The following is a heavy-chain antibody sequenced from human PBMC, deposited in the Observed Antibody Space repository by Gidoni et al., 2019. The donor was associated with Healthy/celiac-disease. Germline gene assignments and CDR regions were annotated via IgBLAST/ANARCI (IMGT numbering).Heavy chain of an antibody. CDR3: ARTHCSGGSCYFYFDY. CDR1: GYTFTGYY. J-gene: IGHJ4*02. Sequence: QVQLVQSGAEVKKPGASVKVSCKASGYTFTGYYMHWVRQAPGQGLEWMGWINPNSGGTNYAQKFQGRVTMTRDTSISTAYMELSRLRSDDTAVYYCARTHCSGGSCYFYFDYWGQGTLVTVSS. D-gene: IGHD2-15*01. V-gene: IGHV1-2*02. CDR2: INPNSGGT.